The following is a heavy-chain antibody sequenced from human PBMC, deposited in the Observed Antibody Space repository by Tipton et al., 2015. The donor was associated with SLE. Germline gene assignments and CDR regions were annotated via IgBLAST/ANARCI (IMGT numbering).Heavy chain of an antibody. D-gene: IGHD6-13*01. V-gene: IGHV5-51*01. Sequence: VQLVQSGAEVKKPGESLKISCKGSGYSFTNYWIGWVRQMPGKGLEWMGIIYPGDFDSRYSPYFQGQVTISVDMSISTAYLQWSSLKASDTAIYYCARRGSSWWVLDVWGQGTTVTVSS. CDR1: GYSFTNYW. J-gene: IGHJ6*02. CDR2: IYPGDFDS. CDR3: ARRGSSWWVLDV.